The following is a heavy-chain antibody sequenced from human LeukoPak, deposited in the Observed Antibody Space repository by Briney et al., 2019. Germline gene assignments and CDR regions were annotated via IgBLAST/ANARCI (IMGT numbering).Heavy chain of an antibody. D-gene: IGHD3-10*01. V-gene: IGHV3-33*01. J-gene: IGHJ4*02. Sequence: GGSLRLSCAASGFTFSSYGMHWVRQAPGKGLEWVAVIWYDGSNKYYADSVKGRFTISRDNSKNTLYLQMNSLRAEDTAVYYCARDGRATVRGPSGGVHAFDYWGQGTLVTVSS. CDR3: ARDGRATVRGPSGGVHAFDY. CDR2: IWYDGSNK. CDR1: GFTFSSYG.